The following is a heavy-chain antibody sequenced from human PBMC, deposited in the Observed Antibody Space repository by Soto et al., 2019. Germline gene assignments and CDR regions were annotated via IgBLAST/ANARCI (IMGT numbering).Heavy chain of an antibody. J-gene: IGHJ4*02. CDR1: GASISSYY. CDR3: ARGGPGAYSTGYQYVDY. V-gene: IGHV4-59*12. D-gene: IGHD3-9*01. Sequence: QVQLQESGPRLVKPSETLSLTCTVSGASISSYYWSWIRQSPGKGLEWIGYIYKSGGTNYNPSLVSRVTMSLDTSTNQFSLRLRSVSAADAATYYCARGGPGAYSTGYQYVDYWGQGTLVTVSS. CDR2: IYKSGGT.